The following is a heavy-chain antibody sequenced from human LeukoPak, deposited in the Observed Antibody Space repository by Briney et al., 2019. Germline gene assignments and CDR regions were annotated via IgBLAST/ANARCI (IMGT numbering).Heavy chain of an antibody. CDR2: IIPIFGTA. CDR1: GGTFSSYA. CDR3: AKDLRIAAAGTGFDY. Sequence: SVKVSCKASGGTFSSYAISWVRQAPGQGLEWMGGIIPIFGTANYAQKFQGRVTITADESTSTAYMELSSLRSEDTAVYYCAKDLRIAAAGTGFDYWGQGTLVTVSS. D-gene: IGHD6-13*01. J-gene: IGHJ4*02. V-gene: IGHV1-69*13.